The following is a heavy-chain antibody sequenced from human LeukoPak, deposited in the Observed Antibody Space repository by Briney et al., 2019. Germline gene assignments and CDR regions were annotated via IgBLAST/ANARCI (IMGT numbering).Heavy chain of an antibody. CDR1: GYSFTSYD. Sequence: ASVKVSCKASGYSFTSYDINWVRQATGQGLEWMGWINAGNGNTKYSQKFQGRVTITRDTSASTAYMELSSLRSEDTAVYYCARDRRGYSSSWYDYWGQGTLVTVSS. V-gene: IGHV1-3*01. CDR3: ARDRRGYSSSWYDY. J-gene: IGHJ4*02. D-gene: IGHD6-13*01. CDR2: INAGNGNT.